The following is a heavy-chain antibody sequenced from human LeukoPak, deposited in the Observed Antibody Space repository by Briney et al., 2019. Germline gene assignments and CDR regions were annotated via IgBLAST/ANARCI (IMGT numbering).Heavy chain of an antibody. D-gene: IGHD3-10*01. Sequence: GGSLRLSCAASGFTFSSYWMHWVRQAPGKGLVWVSRINTDGGYTSYADSVKGRFTISRDNSKNTLYLQMDSLRAEDTAVYYCARGSRGAGFDCWGQGALVTVSS. CDR2: INTDGGYT. J-gene: IGHJ4*02. V-gene: IGHV3-74*01. CDR1: GFTFSSYW. CDR3: ARGSRGAGFDC.